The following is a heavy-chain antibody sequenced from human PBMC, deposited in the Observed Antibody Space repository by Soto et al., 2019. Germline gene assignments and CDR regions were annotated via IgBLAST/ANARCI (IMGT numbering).Heavy chain of an antibody. CDR3: ARERFQVISDGMDV. V-gene: IGHV1-2*02. J-gene: IGHJ6*02. D-gene: IGHD2-21*01. CDR2: INPETGGT. Sequence: ASVKVSCKASGYTFTGYYVHWVREAPGQGLEGMGWINPETGGTSYAQKFQGRVTLSRDTSINTAYLELSSLRFDDAAVYFCARERFQVISDGMDVWGQGTTVTVSS. CDR1: GYTFTGYY.